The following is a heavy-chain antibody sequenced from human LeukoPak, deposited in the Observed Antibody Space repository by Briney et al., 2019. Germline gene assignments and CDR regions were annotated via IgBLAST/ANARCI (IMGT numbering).Heavy chain of an antibody. V-gene: IGHV4-34*01. D-gene: IGHD1-1*01. CDR2: INHGGST. CDR1: GGSFSGYY. CDR3: ARGCRNSATHYYYMDV. J-gene: IGHJ6*03. Sequence: PSETLSLTCAVYGGSFSGYYWSWIRQPPGKGLEWIGEINHGGSTNYNPSLKSRVTISVDTSKNQFSLKLSSVTAADTAVYYCARGCRNSATHYYYMDVWGKGTTVTVSS.